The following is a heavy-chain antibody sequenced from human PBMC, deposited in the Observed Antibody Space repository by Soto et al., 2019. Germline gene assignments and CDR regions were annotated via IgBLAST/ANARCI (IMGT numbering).Heavy chain of an antibody. CDR3: AAGGGLPRYY. CDR1: GRSISSGRYS. Sequence: TLSLTSAVSGRSISSGRYSWIWIRQPPGKGLEWIGYIYHSGSTYYNPSLKSRVTISVDRSKNQFSLKLSSVTAADTAVYYCAAGGGLPRYYWGQGTLVTVS. D-gene: IGHD5-12*01. J-gene: IGHJ4*02. V-gene: IGHV4-30-2*01. CDR2: IYHSGST.